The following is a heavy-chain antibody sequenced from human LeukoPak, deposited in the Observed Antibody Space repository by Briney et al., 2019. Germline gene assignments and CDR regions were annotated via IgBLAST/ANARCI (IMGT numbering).Heavy chain of an antibody. D-gene: IGHD6-13*01. CDR3: AKTRPLDSSSWSHGDY. V-gene: IGHV3-23*01. CDR2: IRGSGDST. Sequence: GGSLRLSCAASGFTFSSYAMSWVRQAPGKGLEWVSAIRGSGDSTYYGASVKGRFTSSRDNSKNTLYLQMNSLRAEDTAVYYCAKTRPLDSSSWSHGDYWGQGTLVTVSS. CDR1: GFTFSSYA. J-gene: IGHJ4*02.